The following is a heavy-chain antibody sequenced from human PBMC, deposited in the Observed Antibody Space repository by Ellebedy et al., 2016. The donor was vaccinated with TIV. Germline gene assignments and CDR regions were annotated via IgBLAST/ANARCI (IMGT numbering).Heavy chain of an antibody. CDR1: AFTFSWYW. CDR2: ISQAGSAK. D-gene: IGHD3-10*01. J-gene: IGHJ6*02. CDR3: ARDGHYYDSGSYSVYGMDV. Sequence: PGESLKISCAASAFTFSWYWMGWVRQAPGKGLQWVASISQAGSAKYYVDSVKGRFTISRDNAKNSLYLEMNSLRAEDTAVYYCARDGHYYDSGSYSVYGMDVWGQGTTVTVSS. V-gene: IGHV3-7*01.